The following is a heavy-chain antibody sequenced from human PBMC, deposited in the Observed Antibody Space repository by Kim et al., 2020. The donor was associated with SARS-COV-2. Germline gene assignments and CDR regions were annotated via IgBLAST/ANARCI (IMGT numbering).Heavy chain of an antibody. J-gene: IGHJ5*02. D-gene: IGHD6-19*01. V-gene: IGHV3-23*01. CDR3: AKLLGGPYSGCHH. CDR2: IGGSGGST. CDR1: GFTFSSYA. Sequence: GGSLRLSCAASGFTFSSYAVSWVRQAPGKGLQWVSAIGGSGGSTYYADSVKGRFTISRDNSKNTLYLQMNSLRAEDTAVYYCAKLLGGPYSGCHHWGQGTLVTVSS.